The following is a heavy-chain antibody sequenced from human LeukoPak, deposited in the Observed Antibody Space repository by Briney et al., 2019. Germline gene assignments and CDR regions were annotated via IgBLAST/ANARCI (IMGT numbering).Heavy chain of an antibody. CDR3: ARYVDTGYYYYGMDV. CDR2: IYRGDADT. D-gene: IGHD5-18*01. CDR1: GYSFTSYW. J-gene: IGHJ6*01. V-gene: IGHV5-51*01. Sequence: TPGESLKISCKGSGYSFTSYWIGWVRQMPGKGLEWMGIIYRGDADTGYSPSFQGQVTISADKSISPAYLQCSSLKASDTAMYYCARYVDTGYYYYGMDVWGQRTTVTDPS.